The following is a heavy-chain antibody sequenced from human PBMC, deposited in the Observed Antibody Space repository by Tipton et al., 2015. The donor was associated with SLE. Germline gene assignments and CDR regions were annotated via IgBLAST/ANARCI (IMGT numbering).Heavy chain of an antibody. CDR2: IYYSGST. Sequence: TLSLTCTVSGGSISSHYWSWIRQPPGKGLEWIGYIYYSGSTNYNPSLKSRVTISVDTSKNQFSLKLSSVTAADTAVYYCARDLGWRNWFDPWGQGTLVTVSS. CDR1: GGSISSHY. J-gene: IGHJ5*02. D-gene: IGHD6-19*01. CDR3: ARDLGWRNWFDP. V-gene: IGHV4-59*11.